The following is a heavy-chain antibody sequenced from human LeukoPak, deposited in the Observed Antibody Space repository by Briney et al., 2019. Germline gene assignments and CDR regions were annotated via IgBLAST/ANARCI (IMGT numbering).Heavy chain of an antibody. V-gene: IGHV4-30-2*05. Sequence: SETLSLTCAVSGGSISSGGYSWSWIRQPPGKGLEWIGYIYHSGSTYYNPSLKSRVTFSGDTSKNQFSLKLSSVTAADTAVYYCARGKYDILTGLTCDYWGQGTLVTVSS. J-gene: IGHJ4*02. CDR3: ARGKYDILTGLTCDY. D-gene: IGHD3-9*01. CDR1: GGSISSGGYS. CDR2: IYHSGST.